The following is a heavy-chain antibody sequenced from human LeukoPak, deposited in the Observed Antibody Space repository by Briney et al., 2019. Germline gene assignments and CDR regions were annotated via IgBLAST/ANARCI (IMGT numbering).Heavy chain of an antibody. CDR1: GGSISSYY. J-gene: IGHJ4*02. D-gene: IGHD2-15*01. Sequence: SETLSLACTVSGGSISSYYWGWIRQPPGKGLEWIGSIYHSGSTYYNPSLKSRVTISVDTSKNQFSLKLSSVTAADTAVYYCARDRVPDCSGGSCYSIVGVDYWGQGTLVTVSS. V-gene: IGHV4-38-2*02. CDR3: ARDRVPDCSGGSCYSIVGVDY. CDR2: IYHSGST.